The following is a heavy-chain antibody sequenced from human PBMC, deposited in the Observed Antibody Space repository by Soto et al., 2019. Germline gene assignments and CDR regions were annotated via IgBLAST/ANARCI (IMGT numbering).Heavy chain of an antibody. D-gene: IGHD6-13*01. Sequence: GGSLRLSCAASGFTFSRYTMNWVRQAPGKGLEWLSYISGGGGTMSYADSVKGRVTISRDNAKNSLYLQMDSLRAEDTAVYYCARDNSRTFPAAPGDKKSDSSGWWFDPWGQGTLVTVSS. V-gene: IGHV3-48*04. CDR2: ISGGGGTM. CDR3: ARDNSRTFPAAPGDKKSDSSGWWFDP. CDR1: GFTFSRYT. J-gene: IGHJ5*02.